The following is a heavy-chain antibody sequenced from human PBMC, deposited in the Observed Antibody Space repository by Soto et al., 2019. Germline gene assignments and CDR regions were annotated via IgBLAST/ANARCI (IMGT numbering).Heavy chain of an antibody. V-gene: IGHV3-48*02. CDR3: ARDWDIVILSVPIPNYNYGMDV. D-gene: IGHD2-15*01. J-gene: IGHJ6*02. CDR2: IRSRSDTL. CDR1: WFTFSAEA. Sequence: GGFLRVGCECSWFTFSAEAMNCVLQCPGNGLEWVSYIRSRSDTLYYADSVKGRFTISRDNAKNSVYLQVNNLRDEDTAVYYCARDWDIVILSVPIPNYNYGMDVWGQGTTVTVSS.